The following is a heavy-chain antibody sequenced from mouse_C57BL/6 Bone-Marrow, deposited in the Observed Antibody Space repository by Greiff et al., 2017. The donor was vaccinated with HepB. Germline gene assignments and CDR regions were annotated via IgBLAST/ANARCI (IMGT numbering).Heavy chain of an antibody. CDR3: ARSDYYGSSVDY. J-gene: IGHJ2*01. CDR1: GYTFTSYW. V-gene: IGHV1-52*01. CDR2: IDPSDSET. Sequence: QVQLKQPGAELVRPGSSVKLSCKASGYTFTSYWMHWVKQRPIQGLEWIGNIDPSDSETHYNQKFKDKATLNVDKSSSTAYMQLSSLTSEDSAVYYCARSDYYGSSVDYWGQGTTLTVSS. D-gene: IGHD1-1*01.